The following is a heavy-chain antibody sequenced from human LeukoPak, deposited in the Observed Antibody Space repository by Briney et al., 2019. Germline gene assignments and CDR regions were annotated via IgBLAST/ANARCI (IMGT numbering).Heavy chain of an antibody. J-gene: IGHJ4*02. V-gene: IGHV3-7*01. D-gene: IGHD3-3*01. Sequence: GGSLRLSCAASGFTFSNYWMSWVRQAPGKGLEWVANMKQDGSEIHYVDSVKGRFTISRDNAKNSLYLQMNSLRVEVTAVYYCAREMGSGYPHFDYWGQGTLVTVSS. CDR1: GFTFSNYW. CDR3: AREMGSGYPHFDY. CDR2: MKQDGSEI.